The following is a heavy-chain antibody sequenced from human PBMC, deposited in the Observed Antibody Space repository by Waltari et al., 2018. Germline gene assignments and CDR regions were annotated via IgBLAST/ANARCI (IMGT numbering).Heavy chain of an antibody. V-gene: IGHV3-53*02. CDR2: MYSGGRT. CDR3: ARGLDRAAADYYFDY. J-gene: IGHJ4*02. D-gene: IGHD6-13*01. CDR1: GFTVSSNY. Sequence: EVQLVETGGGLIQPGGSLRLSCAASGFTVSSNYMRWVRQAPGKGREGVSVMYSGGRTYYADSVNGRFTMSRDNSKNTLYLQMNSLRAEDTAVYYCARGLDRAAADYYFDYWGQGTLVTVSS.